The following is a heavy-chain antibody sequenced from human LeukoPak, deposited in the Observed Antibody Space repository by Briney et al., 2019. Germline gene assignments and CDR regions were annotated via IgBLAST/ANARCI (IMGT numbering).Heavy chain of an antibody. V-gene: IGHV1-2*02. CDR1: GYTFTDYY. D-gene: IGHD3-16*02. J-gene: IGHJ3*02. CDR3: ASGDYVWGSYRFDI. Sequence: ASVKVSCKASGYTFTDYYIHWVRQAPGQGLEWMGWINPKSGGIEYAQKFRGRVTMTRDTSITTVYMELSSLRSDDTAVYYCASGDYVWGSYRFDIWGQGTMVTVSS. CDR2: INPKSGGI.